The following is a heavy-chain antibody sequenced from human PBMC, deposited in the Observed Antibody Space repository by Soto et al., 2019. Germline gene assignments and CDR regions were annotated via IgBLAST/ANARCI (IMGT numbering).Heavy chain of an antibody. D-gene: IGHD6-13*01. CDR2: IYYSGST. J-gene: IGHJ4*02. CDR3: ARGIAAAAPADY. Sequence: QVQLQESGPGLVKPSETLSLTCTVSGGSISSYYWSWIRQPPGKGLEWIGYIYYSGSTNYNPSLKSRVTISVDTSKNQFSLKLSSVTAADTAVYYCARGIAAAAPADYWGQGTLVTVSS. V-gene: IGHV4-59*01. CDR1: GGSISSYY.